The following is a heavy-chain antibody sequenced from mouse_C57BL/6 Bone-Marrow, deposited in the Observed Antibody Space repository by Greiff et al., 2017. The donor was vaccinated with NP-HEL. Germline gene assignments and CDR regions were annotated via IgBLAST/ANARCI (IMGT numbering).Heavy chain of an antibody. CDR1: GYTFTDYN. CDR3: ARYDYDRDAAMDY. CDR2: INPNNGGT. V-gene: IGHV1-18*01. D-gene: IGHD2-4*01. Sequence: VQLKQSGPELVKPGASVKIPCKASGYTFTDYNMDWVKQSHGKSLEWIGDINPNNGGTIYNQKFKGKATLTVDKSSSTAYMELRSLTSEDTAVYYCARYDYDRDAAMDYWGQGTSVTVSS. J-gene: IGHJ4*01.